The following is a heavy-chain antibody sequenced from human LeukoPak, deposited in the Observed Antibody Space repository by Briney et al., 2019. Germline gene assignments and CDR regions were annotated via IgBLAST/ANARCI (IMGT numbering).Heavy chain of an antibody. Sequence: GGSLRLSCAASGFTFSDYRMNWVRQAPGKGLEWISYISNDLSTIHYAASVKGRFTISRDNARNTLYLQMDSLRAEDTAVYFCARCDSSGLDYWGQGTLVTVSS. D-gene: IGHD3-22*01. J-gene: IGHJ4*02. CDR2: ISNDLSTI. CDR1: GFTFSDYR. CDR3: ARCDSSGLDY. V-gene: IGHV3-48*04.